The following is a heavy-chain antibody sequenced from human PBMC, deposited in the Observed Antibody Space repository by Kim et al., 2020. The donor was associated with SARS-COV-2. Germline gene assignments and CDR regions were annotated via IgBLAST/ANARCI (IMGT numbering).Heavy chain of an antibody. D-gene: IGHD3-10*01. CDR2: ISYDGSNK. CDR1: GFTFSSYA. J-gene: IGHJ4*02. V-gene: IGHV3-30*04. Sequence: GGSLRLSCAASGFTFSSYAMHWVRQAPGKGLEWVAVISYDGSNKYYADSVKGRFTISRDNSKNTLYLQMNSLRAEDTAVYYCATFARGGLRPFDYWGQGT. CDR3: ATFARGGLRPFDY.